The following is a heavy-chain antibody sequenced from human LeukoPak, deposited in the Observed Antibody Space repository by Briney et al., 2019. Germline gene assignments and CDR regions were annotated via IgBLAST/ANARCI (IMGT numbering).Heavy chain of an antibody. CDR1: GFTVSSAY. CDR2: IYSAGST. V-gene: IGHV3-53*05. CDR3: ARNWFDP. J-gene: IGHJ5*02. Sequence: GGSLRVSCVASGFTVSSAYLSWVRPAPGKGLEWVSVIYSAGSTYYAGSVKGRFTISRDKSKNTVYLQMNSLRFEDTAMYYCARNWFDPWGQGTLVTVSS.